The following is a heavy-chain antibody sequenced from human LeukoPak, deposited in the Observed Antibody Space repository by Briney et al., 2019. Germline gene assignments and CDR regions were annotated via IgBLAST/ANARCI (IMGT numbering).Heavy chain of an antibody. CDR1: GYTSTSYD. J-gene: IGHJ4*02. Sequence: GASVKVSCKASGYTSTSYDINWVRQATGQGLEWMGWMNPNSGNTGYAQNFQGRVTMTRNTSISTAYMELSSLRSEDTAVYYCATIACTNGVCYGYWGQGTLVTVSS. CDR2: MNPNSGNT. D-gene: IGHD2-8*01. V-gene: IGHV1-8*01. CDR3: ATIACTNGVCYGY.